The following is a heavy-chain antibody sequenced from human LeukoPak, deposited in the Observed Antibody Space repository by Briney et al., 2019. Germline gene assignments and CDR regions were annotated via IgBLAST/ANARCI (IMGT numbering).Heavy chain of an antibody. J-gene: IGHJ4*02. CDR1: GYTFTGYY. Sequence: ASVKVSCKASGYTFTGYYMHWVRQAPGQGLEWMGWINPNSGGTNYAQKFQGWVTMTRDTSISTAYMELSRLGSDDTAVYYCARAPPNYYDSSGFDYWGQGTLVTVSS. CDR3: ARAPPNYYDSSGFDY. D-gene: IGHD3-22*01. V-gene: IGHV1-2*04. CDR2: INPNSGGT.